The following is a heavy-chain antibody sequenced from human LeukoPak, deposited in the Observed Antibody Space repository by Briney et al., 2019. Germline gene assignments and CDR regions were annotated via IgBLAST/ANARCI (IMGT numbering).Heavy chain of an antibody. CDR2: ITWNSDTI. CDR1: GFTFDDYV. J-gene: IGHJ4*02. V-gene: IGHV3-9*01. Sequence: QTGGSLRLSCAASGFTFDDYVMHWVRQAPGKGLEWVSGITWNSDTIAYADSVKGRFTISRDNAKNSLYLQMNSLRADDTALYYCARAGSGWAHFDYWGQGTLVTVSS. CDR3: ARAGSGWAHFDY. D-gene: IGHD6-19*01.